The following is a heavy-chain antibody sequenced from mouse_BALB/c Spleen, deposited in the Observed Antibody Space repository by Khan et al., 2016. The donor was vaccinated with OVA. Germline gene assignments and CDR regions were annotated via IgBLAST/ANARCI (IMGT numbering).Heavy chain of an antibody. J-gene: IGHJ3*01. V-gene: IGHV2-2*01. CDR3: ARNSYMYDFTY. CDR1: GFSLTTYG. D-gene: IGHD2-14*01. Sequence: QVQLKQSGPGLVQPSQSLSITCTVSGFSLTTYGVHWIRQSPGKGLEWLGLIWSGGNTDYNAAFISRLSITKDNSKSQVFFKMNSLQGDDTAMYXCARNSYMYDFTYWGQGTLVTVSA. CDR2: IWSGGNT.